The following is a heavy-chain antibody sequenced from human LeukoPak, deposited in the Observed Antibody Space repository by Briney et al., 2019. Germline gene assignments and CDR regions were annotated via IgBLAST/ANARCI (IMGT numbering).Heavy chain of an antibody. J-gene: IGHJ5*02. CDR3: ARGRGYYYDSSGYNWFDP. D-gene: IGHD3-22*01. V-gene: IGHV4-59*01. Sequence: SETLSLTCTVSGGSISSYYWSWIRQPPGKGLEWIGYIYYSGSANYNPSLKSRVTISVDTSKNQFSLKLSSVTAADTAVYYCARGRGYYYDSSGYNWFDPWGQGTLVTVS. CDR1: GGSISSYY. CDR2: IYYSGSA.